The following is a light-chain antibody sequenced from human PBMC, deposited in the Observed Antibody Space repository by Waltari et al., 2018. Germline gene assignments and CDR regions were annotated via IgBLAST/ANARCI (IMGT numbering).Light chain of an antibody. CDR1: SSDIGAYYF. V-gene: IGLV2-11*01. CDR3: CAHAGRQLHWV. CDR2: DIN. J-gene: IGLJ3*02. Sequence: QSALTQPRSVSGSPGQSVAISCTGTSSDIGAYYFVSWYQQYPGKDPKLIIYDINKRPSGVPDRFSGSKSANTASLTISGLQADDEADYYCCAHAGRQLHWVFGEGTKLTVL.